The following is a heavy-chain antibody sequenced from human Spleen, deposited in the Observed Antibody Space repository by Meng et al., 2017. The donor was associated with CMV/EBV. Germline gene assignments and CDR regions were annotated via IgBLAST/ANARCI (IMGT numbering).Heavy chain of an antibody. J-gene: IGHJ4*02. Sequence: SETLSLTCAVSGGSISSSNWWRWVRQPPGKGLEWIGEIYHSGSTNYNPSLKSRVTRSVDKSKNQFSLKLSSVTAADTAVYYCARCCSSTSCYIGGYQYFDYWGQGTLVTVSS. D-gene: IGHD2-2*02. CDR1: GGSISSSNW. CDR3: ARCCSSTSCYIGGYQYFDY. CDR2: IYHSGST. V-gene: IGHV4-4*02.